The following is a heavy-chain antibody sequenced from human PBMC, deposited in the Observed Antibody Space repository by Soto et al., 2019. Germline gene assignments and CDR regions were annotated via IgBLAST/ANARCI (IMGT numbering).Heavy chain of an antibody. CDR3: AKLTTGWYFDL. D-gene: IGHD7-27*01. Sequence: EVQLLESGGGLVQPGGSLRLSCAASGFTFSSYAMNWVRQAPGKGLEWVSVISGSGGSTYYADSVEGRFTISRDNSKNTLYLQMNRLRAEDTAVYYCAKLTTGWYFDLWGRGTLVTVSS. V-gene: IGHV3-23*01. J-gene: IGHJ2*01. CDR2: ISGSGGST. CDR1: GFTFSSYA.